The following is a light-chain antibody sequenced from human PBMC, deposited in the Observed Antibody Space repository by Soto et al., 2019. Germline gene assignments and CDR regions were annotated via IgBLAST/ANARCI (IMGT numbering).Light chain of an antibody. V-gene: IGKV3D-15*01. Sequence: EIVMTQSPVTLSVSPGESATLSCRASQSVGSNLAWYQQRPGQAPRLLIYGASTRATGIPVRFSGSGSGTEFTLTISSLQPDDFATYYCQQYNSHSITFGQGTRLEI. CDR2: GAS. CDR3: QQYNSHSIT. CDR1: QSVGSN. J-gene: IGKJ5*01.